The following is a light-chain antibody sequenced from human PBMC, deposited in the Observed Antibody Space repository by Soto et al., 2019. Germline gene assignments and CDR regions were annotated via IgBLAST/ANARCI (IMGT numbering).Light chain of an antibody. CDR2: DDN. J-gene: IGLJ1*01. CDR3: GSWDSSLSAYV. Sequence: QSVLTQPPSVSAAPGQKVTISCSGSSSNIGGNSVSWYQQLPGTAPKLLIYDDNKRPSGIPDRFSGSKSGTSATLGITGFQTVDEADDYCGSWDSSLSAYVFGTGTKVTVL. V-gene: IGLV1-51*01. CDR1: SSNIGGNS.